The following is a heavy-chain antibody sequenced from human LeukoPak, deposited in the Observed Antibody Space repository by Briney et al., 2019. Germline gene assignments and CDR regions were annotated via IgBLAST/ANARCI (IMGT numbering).Heavy chain of an antibody. J-gene: IGHJ1*01. CDR1: GGSISSGGYY. CDR2: IYYSGST. V-gene: IGHV4-31*03. D-gene: IGHD6-13*01. Sequence: SQTLPLTCTVSGGSISSGGYYWSWIRQHPGKGLEWIGYIYYSGSTYYNPSLKSRVTISVDTSKNQFSLKLSSVTAADTAVYYCARDEAAAGTFQHWGQGTLVTVSS. CDR3: ARDEAAAGTFQH.